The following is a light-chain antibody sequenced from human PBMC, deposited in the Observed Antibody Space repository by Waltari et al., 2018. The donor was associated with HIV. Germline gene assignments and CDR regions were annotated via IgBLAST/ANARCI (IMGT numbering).Light chain of an antibody. J-gene: IGKJ2*03. V-gene: IGKV3-20*01. Sequence: EIVLMQSPGTLSLSPGDRATLSCRASQSVSNKFLAWYQHKRGQAPRLLVYGASSRARGIPDRFSGSGSGTDFTLTISRLEPEDFAMYYCQQYGISTYSFGQGTKLEIK. CDR1: QSVSNKF. CDR2: GAS. CDR3: QQYGISTYS.